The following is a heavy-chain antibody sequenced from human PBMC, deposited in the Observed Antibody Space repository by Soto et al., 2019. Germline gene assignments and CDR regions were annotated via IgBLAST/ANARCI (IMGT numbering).Heavy chain of an antibody. V-gene: IGHV4-31*03. Sequence: QVQLQESGPGLVKPSQTLSLTCTVSGGSISSGGYYWSWIRQHPGKGLEWIGYIYYSGSTYYNPSLKSRVTISVDTSKNQFSLKLSSVTAADTAVYYCARGRGIVATINRSLLFDYWGQGTLFTVSS. CDR2: IYYSGST. J-gene: IGHJ4*02. CDR3: ARGRGIVATINRSLLFDY. D-gene: IGHD5-12*01. CDR1: GGSISSGGYY.